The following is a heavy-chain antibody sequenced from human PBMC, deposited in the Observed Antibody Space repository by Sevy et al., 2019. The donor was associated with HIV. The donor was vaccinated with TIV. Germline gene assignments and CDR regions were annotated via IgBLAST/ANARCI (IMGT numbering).Heavy chain of an antibody. CDR1: GFTFSDYG. CDR2: IWYDGTNK. Sequence: GGSLRLSCAASGFTFSDYGMHWVRQAPGKGLEWVAVIWYDGTNKYYRDSVKGRFTISRDNSKNTLFLQMNSLRAEDTALYYCVRGRDYGNFDFWGQGTLVTVSS. J-gene: IGHJ4*02. V-gene: IGHV3-33*01. CDR3: VRGRDYGNFDF. D-gene: IGHD4-17*01.